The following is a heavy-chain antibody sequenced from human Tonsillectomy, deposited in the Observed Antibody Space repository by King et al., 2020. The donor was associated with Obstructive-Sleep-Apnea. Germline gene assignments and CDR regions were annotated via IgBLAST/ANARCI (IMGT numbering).Heavy chain of an antibody. CDR2: IFSNDEK. CDR1: GFSLSKARMG. J-gene: IGHJ6*02. CDR3: ARTRYGVDV. Sequence: VTLKESGPVLVKPTETLTLTCTVSGFSLSKARMGVSWIRQPPGKALEWLAHIFSNDEKSYSTSLKSGLTISKGTSKSHVVLTMTSMDPVDTATCYCARTRYGVDVWGQGTTVTVSS. V-gene: IGHV2-26*01.